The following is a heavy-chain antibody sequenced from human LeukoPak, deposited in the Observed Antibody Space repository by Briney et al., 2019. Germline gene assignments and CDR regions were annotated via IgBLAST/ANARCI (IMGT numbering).Heavy chain of an antibody. CDR3: ARKVAAARFHYYYGMDV. CDR2: IYYSGST. V-gene: IGHV4-31*03. D-gene: IGHD6-6*01. CDR1: GGSISSGGYY. Sequence: SETLSLTCTVSGGSISSGGYYWSWIRQHPGKGLEWIGYIYYSGSTYYNPSLKSRVTISVDTSKNQFSLKLSSVTAADTAVYYCARKVAAARFHYYYGMDVWGQGTTVTVSS. J-gene: IGHJ6*02.